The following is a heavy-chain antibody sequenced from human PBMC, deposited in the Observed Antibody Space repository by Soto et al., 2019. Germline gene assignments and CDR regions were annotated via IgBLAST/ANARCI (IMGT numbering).Heavy chain of an antibody. V-gene: IGHV4-39*01. CDR2: LYYSGNT. Sequence: QLQLQESGPGLVKPSETLSLTCTVSGDSISSSDNYWGWIRQPPGKGLEWIVSLYYSGNTYYNPSLRSRVTISVDTSNNQFSLRLNSVTAADTAVYYCAVHGHWSYVLGGQGTLVTVSS. CDR1: GDSISSSDNY. CDR3: AVHGHWSYVL. D-gene: IGHD2-8*02. J-gene: IGHJ4*02.